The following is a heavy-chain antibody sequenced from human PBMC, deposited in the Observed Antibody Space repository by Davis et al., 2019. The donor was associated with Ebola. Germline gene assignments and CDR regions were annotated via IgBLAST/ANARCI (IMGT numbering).Heavy chain of an antibody. D-gene: IGHD6-19*01. Sequence: PSETLSLTCAVYGGSFSGYYWSWIRQPPGKGLEWIGYIYHSGSTYYNPSLKSRVTISVDRSKNQFSLKLSSVTAADTAVYYCARDGEWLGIDYWGQGTLVTVSS. V-gene: IGHV4-34*01. CDR1: GGSFSGYY. CDR3: ARDGEWLGIDY. CDR2: IYHSGST. J-gene: IGHJ4*02.